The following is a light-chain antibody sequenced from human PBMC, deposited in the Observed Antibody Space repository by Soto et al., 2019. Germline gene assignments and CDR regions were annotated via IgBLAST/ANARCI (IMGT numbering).Light chain of an antibody. CDR2: ENN. CDR1: SSNIGNNY. CDR3: GTWDSSLSVGV. V-gene: IGLV1-51*02. Sequence: QSVLTQPPSVSAAPGQKVTISCSGSSSNIGNNYVSWYRQLPGTAPKLLIYENNKRPSGIPDRFSGSKSGTSATLGITGLQTGDEADYYCGTWDSSLSVGVFGTGTKVTVL. J-gene: IGLJ1*01.